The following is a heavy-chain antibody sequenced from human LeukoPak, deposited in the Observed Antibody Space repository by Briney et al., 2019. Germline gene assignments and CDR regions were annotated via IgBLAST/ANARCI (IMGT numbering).Heavy chain of an antibody. CDR3: ARVGIYCSSTSCYYYYGMDV. Sequence: SETLSLTCAVYGGSFSGYYWSWIRQPPGKGLEWIGEINHSGSTNYNPSLKSRVTISVDTSKNHFSLKLSSVTAADTAVYYCARVGIYCSSTSCYYYYGMDVWGQGTTVTVSS. V-gene: IGHV4-34*01. D-gene: IGHD2-2*01. CDR2: INHSGST. CDR1: GGSFSGYY. J-gene: IGHJ6*02.